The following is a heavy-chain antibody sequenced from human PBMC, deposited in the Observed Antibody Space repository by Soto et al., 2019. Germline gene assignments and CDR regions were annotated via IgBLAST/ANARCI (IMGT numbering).Heavy chain of an antibody. CDR3: AKSRTPHAFDI. CDR1: GVTFDRYW. Sequence: GGSLRLSCAVSGVTFDRYWMDWVRQAPGEGLVWVSDINGSGGSTYYADSVKGRFTISRDNSKNTLYLQMNSLRAEDTAVYYCAKSRTPHAFDIWGQGTMVTVSS. CDR2: INGSGGST. V-gene: IGHV3-23*01. J-gene: IGHJ3*02. D-gene: IGHD2-2*01.